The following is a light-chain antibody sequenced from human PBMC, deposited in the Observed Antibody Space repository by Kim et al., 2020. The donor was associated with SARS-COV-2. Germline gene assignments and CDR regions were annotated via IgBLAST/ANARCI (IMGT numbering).Light chain of an antibody. Sequence: STGDEVTITCRASKDISRYLAWHQQKPRNPPTLVIYAASTLQSGVPSRFSGSGSWTDFTFNISGLQSEDFATYYCQQYYSYPPTFGQGTKVDIK. V-gene: IGKV1-8*01. CDR1: KDISRY. CDR2: AAS. CDR3: QQYYSYPPT. J-gene: IGKJ1*01.